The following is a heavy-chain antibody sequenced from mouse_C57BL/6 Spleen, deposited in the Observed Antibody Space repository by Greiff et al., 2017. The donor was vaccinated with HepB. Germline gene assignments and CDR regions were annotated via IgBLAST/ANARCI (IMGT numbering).Heavy chain of an antibody. D-gene: IGHD1-1*01. Sequence: EVMLVESGGGLVKPGGSLKLSCAASGFTFSSYAMSWVRQTPEKRLEWVATISDGGSYTYYPDNVKGRFTISRDNAKNNLYLQMSHLKSEDTAMYYCARDGVTTVVATYYFDYWGQGTTLTVSS. J-gene: IGHJ2*01. V-gene: IGHV5-4*01. CDR2: ISDGGSYT. CDR1: GFTFSSYA. CDR3: ARDGVTTVVATYYFDY.